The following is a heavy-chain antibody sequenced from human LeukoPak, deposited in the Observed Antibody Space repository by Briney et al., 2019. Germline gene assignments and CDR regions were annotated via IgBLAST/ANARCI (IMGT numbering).Heavy chain of an antibody. CDR3: ARGPGY. J-gene: IGHJ4*02. Sequence: ASVKVPCKASGYTFSSYDINWVRQATGQGLEWMGWMNPNSGNAGYAQKFQDRVTMTRNISISTAYMEVSSLRFEDTAVYYCARGPGYWGQGTLVTVSS. CDR2: MNPNSGNA. D-gene: IGHD7-27*01. V-gene: IGHV1-8*01. CDR1: GYTFSSYD.